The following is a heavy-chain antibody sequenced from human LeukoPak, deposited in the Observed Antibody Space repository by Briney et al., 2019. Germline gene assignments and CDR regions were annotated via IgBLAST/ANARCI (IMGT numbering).Heavy chain of an antibody. CDR3: ARDAPLRVYGDYSAGLDV. CDR1: GFTFSGYT. J-gene: IGHJ6*02. V-gene: IGHV4-31*02. Sequence: LRLSCAASGFTFSGYTMHWIRQHPGKGLEWIGYIYYSGSTYYNPSLKSRVTISVDTSKNQFSLKLSSVTAADTAVYYCARDAPLRVYGDYSAGLDVWGQGTTVTVSS. CDR2: IYYSGST. D-gene: IGHD4-17*01.